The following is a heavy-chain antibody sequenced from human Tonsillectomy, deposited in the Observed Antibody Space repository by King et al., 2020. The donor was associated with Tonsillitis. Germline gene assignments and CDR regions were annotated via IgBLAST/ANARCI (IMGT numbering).Heavy chain of an antibody. D-gene: IGHD2-15*01. J-gene: IGHJ6*02. CDR2: IYSGGST. CDR1: GFTVSSNY. Sequence: VQLVESGGGLIQPGGSLRLSCAASGFTVSSNYMSWVRQAPGKGLEWVSVIYSGGSTYYADSVKGRFTISRDNSKNTLYLQMNSLRAEYTAVYYCARELYCSGGSCYATDSYYYYYGMDVWGHGTTVTVSS. CDR3: ARELYCSGGSCYATDSYYYYYGMDV. V-gene: IGHV3-53*01.